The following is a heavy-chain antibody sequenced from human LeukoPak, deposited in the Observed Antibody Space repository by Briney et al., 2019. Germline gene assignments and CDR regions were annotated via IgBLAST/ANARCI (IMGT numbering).Heavy chain of an antibody. D-gene: IGHD3-3*01. V-gene: IGHV1-69*01. CDR2: IIPIFGTA. J-gene: IGHJ4*02. CDR3: ARDRTDRDYDFWSGYPEV. Sequence: GSSVKVSCKASGGTFSSYAISWVRQAPGQGLEWMGGIIPIFGTANYAQKFQGRVTITADESTSTAYMELSSLRSEDTAVYYCARDRTDRDYDFWSGYPEVWGQGTLVTVSS. CDR1: GGTFSSYA.